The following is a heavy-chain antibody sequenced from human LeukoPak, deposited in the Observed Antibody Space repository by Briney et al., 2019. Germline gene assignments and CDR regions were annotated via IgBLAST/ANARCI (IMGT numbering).Heavy chain of an antibody. D-gene: IGHD3-3*01. Sequence: ASVKVSCKASGYTFTGYYMHWVRQAPGQGLEWMGWINPNSGGTNYAQKFQGRVTMTRDTSISTAYMELSRLRSDDTAVYYCARVFFGWASKTEPFDPWGQGTLVTVSS. V-gene: IGHV1-2*02. CDR2: INPNSGGT. CDR3: ARVFFGWASKTEPFDP. CDR1: GYTFTGYY. J-gene: IGHJ5*02.